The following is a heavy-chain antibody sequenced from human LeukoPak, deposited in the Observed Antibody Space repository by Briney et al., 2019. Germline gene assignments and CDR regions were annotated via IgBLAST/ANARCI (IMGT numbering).Heavy chain of an antibody. D-gene: IGHD6-19*01. CDR2: IDWDDDK. CDR3: ARIIDSSGWYGWNYFDS. V-gene: IGHV2-70*01. J-gene: IGHJ4*02. CDR1: GFSLITSGMS. Sequence: ESGPALVKPTQTLTLTCTFSGFSLITSGMSVSWIRQPPGKALEWLALIDWDDDKKYSTSPKTRLTISKDTSKNQVVLTMTNMDPVDTGTYYCARIIDSSGWYGWNYFDSWGQGTLVTVSS.